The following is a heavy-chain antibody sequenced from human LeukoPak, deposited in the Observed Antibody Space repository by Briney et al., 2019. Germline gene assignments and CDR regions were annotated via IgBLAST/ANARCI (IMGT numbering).Heavy chain of an antibody. Sequence: SETLSLTCTVSGGSISSSSYYWGWIRQPPGKGLEWIGSIYYSGSTYYNPSLKSRVTISVDTSKNQFSLKLSSVTAADTAVYYCASYYGDYGDYWGQGTLVTVSS. V-gene: IGHV4-39*01. J-gene: IGHJ4*02. CDR2: IYYSGST. CDR3: ASYYGDYGDY. D-gene: IGHD4-17*01. CDR1: GGSISSSSYY.